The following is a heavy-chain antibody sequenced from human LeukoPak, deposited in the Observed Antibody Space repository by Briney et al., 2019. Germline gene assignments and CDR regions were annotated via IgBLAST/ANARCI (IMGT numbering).Heavy chain of an antibody. CDR1: GYTFSSHW. J-gene: IGHJ4*02. Sequence: GESLKISCKGSGYTFSSHWIAWVRQMPGKGLDWMGIIYPDDSDTRYSPSFQGQVTISADKSISTAYLQWGSLKASDTATYYCAIIYADSRAFDYWGQGTLVTVS. V-gene: IGHV5-51*01. CDR3: AIIYADSRAFDY. CDR2: IYPDDSDT. D-gene: IGHD4-17*01.